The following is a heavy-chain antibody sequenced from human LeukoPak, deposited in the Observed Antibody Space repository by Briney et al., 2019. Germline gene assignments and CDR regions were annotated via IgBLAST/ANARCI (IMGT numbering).Heavy chain of an antibody. D-gene: IGHD4-17*01. CDR2: IYYSGST. V-gene: IGHV4-59*01. CDR3: ARALYGDYAYYFDY. Sequence: SETLSLTCTVSGGSISSYYWSWIRQPPGKGLEWIRYIYYSGSTNYNPSLKSRVTISVDTSKNQFSLKLSSVTAADTAVYYCARALYGDYAYYFDYWGQGTLVTVSS. CDR1: GGSISSYY. J-gene: IGHJ4*02.